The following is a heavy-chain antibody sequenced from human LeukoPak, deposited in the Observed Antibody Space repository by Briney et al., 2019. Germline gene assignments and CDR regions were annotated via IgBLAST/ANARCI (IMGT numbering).Heavy chain of an antibody. CDR2: IYYSHST. CDR3: AREGVVVVPYTMADATSSKYYYYMDV. Sequence: SQTLSLTCTVSGDSISSDGYYWTWIRPHPGKGLEWIGNIYYSHSTYYNSSLKRRLTISVDTYNNHFSLKLSSVTAAAPTVYYCAREGVVVVPYTMADATSSKYYYYMDVWGKGTTVTVSS. J-gene: IGHJ6*03. V-gene: IGHV4-31*03. CDR1: GDSISSDGYY. D-gene: IGHD2-2*01.